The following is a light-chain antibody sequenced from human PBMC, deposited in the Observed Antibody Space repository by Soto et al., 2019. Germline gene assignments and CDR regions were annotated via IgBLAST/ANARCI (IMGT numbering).Light chain of an antibody. CDR3: QQYNSYSRT. CDR2: DAS. CDR1: QSISSW. Sequence: DIQMTLSPSTLSASVVDRVTITCRASQSISSWLAWYQQKPGKAPKLLIYDASSLESGVPSRFSGSGSGTEFTLTISSLQPDDFATYYCQQYNSYSRTFGQGTRLEIK. J-gene: IGKJ5*01. V-gene: IGKV1-5*01.